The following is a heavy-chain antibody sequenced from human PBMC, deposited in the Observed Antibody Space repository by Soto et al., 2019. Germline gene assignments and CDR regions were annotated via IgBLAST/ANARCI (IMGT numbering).Heavy chain of an antibody. J-gene: IGHJ4*02. CDR3: ARETTIFGVVQHRVFDY. D-gene: IGHD3-3*01. CDR1: GYTFTGYY. V-gene: IGHV1-2*04. CDR2: INPNSGGT. Sequence: ASVKVSCKASGYTFTGYYMHWVRQAPGQGLEWMGWINPNSGGTNYAQKFQGWATMTRDTSISTAYMELSRLRSDDTAVYYCARETTIFGVVQHRVFDYWGQGTLVTVSS.